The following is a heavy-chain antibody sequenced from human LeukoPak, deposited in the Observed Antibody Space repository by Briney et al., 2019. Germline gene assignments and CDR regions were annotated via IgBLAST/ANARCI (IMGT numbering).Heavy chain of an antibody. V-gene: IGHV3-66*01. J-gene: IGHJ6*02. CDR2: IYSGGST. Sequence: PGGSLRLSCAASGFTVSSNYMSWVRQAPGKGLEWVSVIYSGGSTYYADSVKGRFTISRDNSKNTLYLQMNSLRAEDTAVYYCARDHPRYCTNSVCLGNYYYGMDVWGQGTTVTVSS. CDR3: ARDHPRYCTNSVCLGNYYYGMDV. CDR1: GFTVSSNY. D-gene: IGHD2-8*01.